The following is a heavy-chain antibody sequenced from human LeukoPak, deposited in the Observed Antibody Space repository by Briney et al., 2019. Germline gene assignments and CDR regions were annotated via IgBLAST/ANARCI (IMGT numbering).Heavy chain of an antibody. CDR2: IYYTGTT. CDR1: GGSISSGSYY. CDR3: ARHWYGGNFLFDY. D-gene: IGHD4-23*01. V-gene: IGHV4-39*01. J-gene: IGHJ4*02. Sequence: PSETLSLTCTVSGGSISSGSYYWSWIRQPPGKGLEWIGSIYYTGTTSYNSSLKSRVTISIDTSKNQFSLNLNSVTAADTAVYYCARHWYGGNFLFDYWGQGTLITVSS.